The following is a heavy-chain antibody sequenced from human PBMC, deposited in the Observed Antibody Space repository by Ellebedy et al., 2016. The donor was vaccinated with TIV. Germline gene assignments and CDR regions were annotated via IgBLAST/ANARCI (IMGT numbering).Heavy chain of an antibody. V-gene: IGHV4-39*01. Sequence: SETLSLTXTVSGGSISSSSYYWGWIRQPPGKGLEWIGSIYYSGSTYYNPSLKSRVIISVDTSKNQFSLKLSSVTAADTAVYYCARRQDIVLMVYANRAFDYWGQGTLVTVSS. J-gene: IGHJ4*02. CDR1: GGSISSSSYY. CDR3: ARRQDIVLMVYANRAFDY. CDR2: IYYSGST. D-gene: IGHD2-8*01.